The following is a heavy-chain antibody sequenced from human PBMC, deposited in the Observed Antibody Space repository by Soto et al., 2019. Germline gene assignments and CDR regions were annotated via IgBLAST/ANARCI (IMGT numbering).Heavy chain of an antibody. CDR1: GLIFSDYA. Sequence: EVQLLESGGDLVQPGGSLRLSCAASGLIFSDYAMSWVRQAPGKGLECVACISGSGGNTFYADSVKGRFTISRDNSKNTLSLHMNSLRVDDTAVYFCAKARFDIVGPVDSWGQGTLVTVSS. D-gene: IGHD1-26*01. CDR2: ISGSGGNT. V-gene: IGHV3-23*01. CDR3: AKARFDIVGPVDS. J-gene: IGHJ4*02.